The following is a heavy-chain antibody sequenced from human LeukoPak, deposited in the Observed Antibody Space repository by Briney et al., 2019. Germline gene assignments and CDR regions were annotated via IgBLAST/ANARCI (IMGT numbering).Heavy chain of an antibody. CDR2: IDWDDDK. D-gene: IGHD4-17*01. J-gene: IGHJ5*02. CDR3: ARTSFSMITVTKTRWFDP. CDR1: GFSLSTSGMC. Sequence: SGPALVKPTQTLTLTCTFSGFSLSTSGMCVSWIRQPPGKALEWLARIDWDDDKYYSTSLKTRLTISKDTSKNQVVLTMTNMDPVDTATYYCARTSFSMITVTKTRWFDPWGQGTLVTVSS. V-gene: IGHV2-70*11.